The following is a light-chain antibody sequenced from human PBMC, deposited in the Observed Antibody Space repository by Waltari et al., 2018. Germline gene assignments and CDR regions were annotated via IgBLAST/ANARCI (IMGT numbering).Light chain of an antibody. CDR1: TSDIGANNH. J-gene: IGLJ1*01. V-gene: IGLV2-14*01. Sequence: HSALTQPASVSGSPGQSITVSCTGTTSDIGANNHVSWFQKYPGKSPKLLIYEVTKRPSGISDRFSGSKSGNTASLTISGLQADDEADYYCSSYATVHTLAGVFGTGTTVTVL. CDR3: SSYATVHTLAGV. CDR2: EVT.